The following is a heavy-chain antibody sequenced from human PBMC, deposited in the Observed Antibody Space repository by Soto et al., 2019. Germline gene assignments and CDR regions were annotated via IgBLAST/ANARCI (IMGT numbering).Heavy chain of an antibody. J-gene: IGHJ5*02. D-gene: IGHD3-9*01. V-gene: IGHV4-59*01. CDR3: ARENYDILTGYPNNWFDP. CDR2: IYYSGST. Sequence: SETLSLTCTVSGGSISSYYWSWIRQPPGKGLEWIGYIYYSGSTNYNPSLRSRVTISVDTSKNQFSLKLSSVTAADTAVYYCARENYDILTGYPNNWFDPWGQGTLVTVS. CDR1: GGSISSYY.